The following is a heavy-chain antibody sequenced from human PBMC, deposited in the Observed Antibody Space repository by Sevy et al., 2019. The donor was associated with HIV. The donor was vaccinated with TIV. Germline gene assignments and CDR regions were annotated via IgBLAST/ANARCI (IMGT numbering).Heavy chain of an antibody. Sequence: GGSLRLSCAASGFTFRSYGMHWVRQAPGKGLEWVAVISNDGGNQYYADSVKGRFTISRDNSKNTVYLQMNSLRAEDTAVYYCAKDVSDGYNYFLDFWGQGALVIVSS. CDR2: ISNDGGNQ. D-gene: IGHD5-12*01. J-gene: IGHJ4*02. CDR1: GFTFRSYG. CDR3: AKDVSDGYNYFLDF. V-gene: IGHV3-30*18.